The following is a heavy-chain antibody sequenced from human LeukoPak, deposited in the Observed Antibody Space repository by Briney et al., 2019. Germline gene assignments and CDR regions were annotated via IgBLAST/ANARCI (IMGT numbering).Heavy chain of an antibody. CDR2: ISSSGSTI. J-gene: IGHJ3*02. D-gene: IGHD5-18*01. Sequence: PGGSLRLSCAASGFTFSSYSMNWVRQAPGKGLEWVSYISSSGSTIYYADSVKGRFTISRDNAKNSLYLQMNSLRAEDTAVYYCARVTAMVSAFDIWGQGTMVTVSS. CDR1: GFTFSSYS. V-gene: IGHV3-48*04. CDR3: ARVTAMVSAFDI.